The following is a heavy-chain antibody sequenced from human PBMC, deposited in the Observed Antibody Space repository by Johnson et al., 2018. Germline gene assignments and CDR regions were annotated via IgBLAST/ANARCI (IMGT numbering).Heavy chain of an antibody. D-gene: IGHD3-22*01. CDR3: AGYTHYYDSSAAFDI. V-gene: IGHV4-59*01. Sequence: QVQLQESGPGLVKXSETLSLXCTVSGGSISSYYWSWIRQPPGKGLEWIGDIYYSGSTNYNPSLKSRVTISVDPSKNQFSLKLSSVTAADTAVYYCAGYTHYYDSSAAFDIWGQGTMVTVSS. J-gene: IGHJ3*02. CDR1: GGSISSYY. CDR2: IYYSGST.